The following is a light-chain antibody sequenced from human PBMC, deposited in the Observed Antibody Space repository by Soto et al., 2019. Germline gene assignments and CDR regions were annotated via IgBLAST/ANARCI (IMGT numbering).Light chain of an antibody. Sequence: EIVMTQSPATLSVSPGERATLSCRASQSVSSNLAWYQQNPGQAPRLLIYGASTRATGIPARFSGSGSGTEFTLTISSLQSEDFAVYYCQQYNTWPPWAFGQGTKLEIK. CDR1: QSVSSN. CDR2: GAS. CDR3: QQYNTWPPWA. J-gene: IGKJ2*01. V-gene: IGKV3-15*01.